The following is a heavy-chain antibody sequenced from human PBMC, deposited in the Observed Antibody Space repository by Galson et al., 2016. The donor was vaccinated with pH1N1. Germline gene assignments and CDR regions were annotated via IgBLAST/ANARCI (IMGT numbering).Heavy chain of an antibody. Sequence: PALVKPTQTLTLTCTFSGFSLSGSGMSVSWIRQPPGKALEWLARIDWDDDKFYSTSLQTRLTISNDTSKNQVVLPMTNLDPLDTATSYCSRTERRGGWDFEIRRQGTIITVSS. CDR1: GFSLSGSGMS. D-gene: IGHD6-19*01. CDR2: IDWDDDK. V-gene: IGHV2-70*17. CDR3: SRTERRGGWDFEI. J-gene: IGHJ3*02.